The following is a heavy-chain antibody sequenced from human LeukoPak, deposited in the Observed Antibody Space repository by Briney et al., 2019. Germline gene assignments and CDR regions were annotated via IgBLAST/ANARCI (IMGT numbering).Heavy chain of an antibody. CDR1: GGSISSYY. J-gene: IGHJ5*02. Sequence: KPSETLSLTCTVSGGSISSYYWSWIRRPPGKGLEWIGYIYYSGSTNYNPSLKSRVTISVDTSKNQFSLKLSSVTAADTAVYYCARDGPGNQPPGPFDPWGQGTLVTASS. D-gene: IGHD1-1*01. CDR3: ARDGPGNQPPGPFDP. V-gene: IGHV4-59*01. CDR2: IYYSGST.